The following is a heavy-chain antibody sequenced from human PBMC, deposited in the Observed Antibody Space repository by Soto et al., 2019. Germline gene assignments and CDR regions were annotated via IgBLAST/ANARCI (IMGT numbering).Heavy chain of an antibody. Sequence: SLRLSCSASVFTCSDYYMTWIRQAPGKGLEWVSYISSSGNSIYYADSVRGRFTVSRDNAKNSLFLQMNSLRAEDTAVYYCARRAAAGRSFDYWGLGTLVTVSS. V-gene: IGHV3-11*01. CDR2: ISSSGNSI. J-gene: IGHJ4*02. CDR3: ARRAAAGRSFDY. D-gene: IGHD6-13*01. CDR1: VFTCSDYY.